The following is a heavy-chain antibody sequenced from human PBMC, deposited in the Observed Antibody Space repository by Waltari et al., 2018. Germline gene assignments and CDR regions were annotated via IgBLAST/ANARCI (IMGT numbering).Heavy chain of an antibody. Sequence: EVQLVQSGAEVKKPGESLKISCTGSGYSFTSYWIGWVRQMPGKGLEWMGIIYPCDSDTRYSPSFQGQVTISADKSISTAYLQWSSLKASDTAMYYCARVPITIFGVVTHYFDYWGQGTLVTVSS. CDR2: IYPCDSDT. D-gene: IGHD3-3*01. CDR3: ARVPITIFGVVTHYFDY. J-gene: IGHJ4*02. V-gene: IGHV5-51*03. CDR1: GYSFTSYW.